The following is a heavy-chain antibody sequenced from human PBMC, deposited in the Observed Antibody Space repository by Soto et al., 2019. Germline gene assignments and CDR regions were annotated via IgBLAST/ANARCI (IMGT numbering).Heavy chain of an antibody. CDR2: ISYDGSNK. V-gene: IGHV3-30*18. CDR1: GFTFSSYG. CDR3: AKAYVAAHYYGMDV. J-gene: IGHJ6*02. D-gene: IGHD6-19*01. Sequence: QVQLVESGGGVVQPGRSLRLSCAASGFTFSSYGMHWVRQAPGKGLEWVAVISYDGSNKYYADSVKGRFTISRDNSKNTLYLQMNSLRAEDTAVYYCAKAYVAAHYYGMDVWGQGTTVTVSS.